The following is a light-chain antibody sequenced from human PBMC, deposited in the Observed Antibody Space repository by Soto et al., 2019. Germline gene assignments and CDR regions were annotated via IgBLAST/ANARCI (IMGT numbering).Light chain of an antibody. V-gene: IGKV1-5*03. CDR1: RSISSW. CDR2: KAS. J-gene: IGKJ1*01. Sequence: DIQMTQSPSTLSASGGGTVTITCRASRSISSWLAWYQQKPGIAPKLLIYKASTLQSGVPSRFSGSGYGTEFTLTISRLQPDDSATYYCQQYDVYSTFGQGTKVDIK. CDR3: QQYDVYST.